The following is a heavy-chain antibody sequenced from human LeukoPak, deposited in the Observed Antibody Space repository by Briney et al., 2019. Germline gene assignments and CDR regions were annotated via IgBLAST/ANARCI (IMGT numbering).Heavy chain of an antibody. V-gene: IGHV1-69*13. CDR2: TIPIFGTA. CDR1: GGTFSSYA. D-gene: IGHD2-2*01. J-gene: IGHJ4*02. Sequence: ASVKVSCKASGGTFSSYAISWVRQAPGQGLEWMGGTIPIFGTANYAQKFQGRVTITADESTSTAYMELSSLRSEDTAVYYCARGPRRCPSSSTSCLPDYWGQGTLVTVSS. CDR3: ARGPRRCPSSSTSCLPDY.